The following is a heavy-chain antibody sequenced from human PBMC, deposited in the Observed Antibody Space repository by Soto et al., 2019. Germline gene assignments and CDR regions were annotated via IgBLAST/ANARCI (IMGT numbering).Heavy chain of an antibody. CDR1: GFTFSSYG. J-gene: IGHJ4*02. CDR2: IWYDGSNK. Sequence: GSLRLSCAASGFTFSSYGMHWVRQAPGKGLEWVAVIWYDGSNKYYADSVKGRFTISRDNSKNTLYLQMNSLRAEDTAVYYCARESLGSAAYDWGQGTLVTVSS. V-gene: IGHV3-33*01. CDR3: ARESLGSAAYD. D-gene: IGHD2-15*01.